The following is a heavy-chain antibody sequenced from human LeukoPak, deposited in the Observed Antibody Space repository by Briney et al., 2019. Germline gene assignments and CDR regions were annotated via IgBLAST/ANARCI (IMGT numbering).Heavy chain of an antibody. CDR3: ARVPPYGSGSYSDAFDM. CDR2: IYSGGST. CDR1: GFTVSSNY. J-gene: IGHJ3*02. D-gene: IGHD3-10*01. V-gene: IGHV3-66*01. Sequence: GGSLRLSCAASGFTVSSNYMSWVRQAPGKGLEWVSVIYSGGSTYYADSVKGRFTISRDNSKNTLYLQMNSLRAEDTAVYYCARVPPYGSGSYSDAFDMWGQGTMVTVSS.